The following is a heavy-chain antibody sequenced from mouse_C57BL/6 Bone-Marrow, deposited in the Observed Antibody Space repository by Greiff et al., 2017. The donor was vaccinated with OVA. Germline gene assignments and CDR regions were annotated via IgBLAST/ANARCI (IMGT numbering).Heavy chain of an antibody. V-gene: IGHV1-55*01. Sequence: VQLQQPGAELVKPGASVKMSCKASGYTFTSYWITWVKQRPGQGLEWIGDIYPGSGSTNYNEKFKSKATLTVDTSSSTAYMQLSSLTSEDSAVYYGAREGIYYYGSWYFDVWGTGTTVTVSS. J-gene: IGHJ1*03. CDR2: IYPGSGST. CDR3: AREGIYYYGSWYFDV. D-gene: IGHD1-1*01. CDR1: GYTFTSYW.